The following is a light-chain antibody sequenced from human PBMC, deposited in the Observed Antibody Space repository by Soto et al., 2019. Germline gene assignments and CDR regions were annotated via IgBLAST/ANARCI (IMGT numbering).Light chain of an antibody. V-gene: IGLV1-44*01. CDR3: AAWDDSLNSVV. Sequence: QSVLTQPPSASGTPGQRITISCSGSSSSIGSNAVNWYQHLPGTAPKLLIYSNNQQPSGVPDRFSGSKSGTSVSLAISGLQSEDEADYYCAAWDDSLNSVVFGGGTKLTVL. J-gene: IGLJ2*01. CDR1: SSSIGSNA. CDR2: SNN.